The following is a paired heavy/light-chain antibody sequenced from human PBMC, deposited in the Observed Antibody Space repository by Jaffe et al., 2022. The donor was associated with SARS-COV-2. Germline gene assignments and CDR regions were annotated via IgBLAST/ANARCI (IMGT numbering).Heavy chain of an antibody. CDR2: INHSGST. D-gene: IGHD4-17*01. CDR3: AREKTYGDYVVRGVYYYYYYYMDV. CDR1: GGSFSGYY. V-gene: IGHV4-34*01. J-gene: IGHJ6*03. Sequence: QVQLQQWGAGLLKPSETLSLTCAVYGGSFSGYYWSWIRQPPGKGLEWIGEINHSGSTNYNPSLKSRVTISVDTSKNQFSLKLSSVTAADTAVYYCAREKTYGDYVVRGVYYYYYYYMDVWGKGTTVTVSS.
Light chain of an antibody. V-gene: IGKV3-15*01. Sequence: EIVMTQSPATLSVSPGERATLSCRASQSVSSNLAWYQQKPGQAPRLLIYGASTRATGIPARFSGSGSGTEFTLTISSLQSEDFAVYYCQQYNNWPTFGQGTKLEIK. CDR2: GAS. J-gene: IGKJ2*01. CDR1: QSVSSN. CDR3: QQYNNWPT.